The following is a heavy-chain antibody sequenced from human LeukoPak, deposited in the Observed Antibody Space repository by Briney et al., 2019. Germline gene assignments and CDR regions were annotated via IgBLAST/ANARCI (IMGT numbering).Heavy chain of an antibody. CDR2: ISESGYTI. V-gene: IGHV3-11*01. J-gene: IGHJ6*02. Sequence: GGSLRLSCAASGFSFSDYYMSWIRQAPGKGLEWVSYISESGYTIYYADSVKGRFTISRDNAKNVLYLQMNSLRPEDTALYYCAKDLSSAITSALVLDVWGQGTTV. CDR3: AKDLSSAITSALVLDV. CDR1: GFSFSDYY. D-gene: IGHD3-22*01.